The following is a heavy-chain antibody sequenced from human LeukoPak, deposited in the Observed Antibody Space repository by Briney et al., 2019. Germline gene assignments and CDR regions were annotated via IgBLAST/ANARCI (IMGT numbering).Heavy chain of an antibody. CDR2: MSPNSGGT. J-gene: IGHJ4*02. Sequence: ASVKVSCKASGYTFTSYYMHWVRQAPGQGLEWMGFMSPNSGGTNYAQKFQGRVTMTRDTSMSTAYMELSRLTSDDTAVYYCARVRKQQQVGIDYWGQGTLVIVSS. V-gene: IGHV1-2*02. CDR1: GYTFTSYY. D-gene: IGHD6-13*01. CDR3: ARVRKQQQVGIDY.